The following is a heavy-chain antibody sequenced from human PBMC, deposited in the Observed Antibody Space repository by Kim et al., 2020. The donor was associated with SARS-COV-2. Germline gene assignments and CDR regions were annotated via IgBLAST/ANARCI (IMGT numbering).Heavy chain of an antibody. V-gene: IGHV4-39*01. J-gene: IGHJ3*02. CDR3: AGSPPGYSYGPDAFDI. CDR1: GGSISSSSYY. Sequence: SETLSLTCTVSGGSISSSSYYWGWIRQPPGKGLEWIGSIYYSGSTYYNPSLKSRVTISVDTSKNQFSLKLSSVTAADTAVYYCAGSPPGYSYGPDAFDIWGQGTMVTVSS. D-gene: IGHD5-18*01. CDR2: IYYSGST.